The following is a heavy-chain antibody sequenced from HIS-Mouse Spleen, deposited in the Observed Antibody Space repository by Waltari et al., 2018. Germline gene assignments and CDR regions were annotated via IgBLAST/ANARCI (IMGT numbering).Heavy chain of an antibody. D-gene: IGHD1-20*01. CDR1: GFTFSSYG. CDR3: AKDRGYNRYYYYGMDV. CDR2: ISYDGSNK. Sequence: QVQLVESGGGVVQPGRSLRLSCAASGFTFSSYGMHWVRQAPGKGLEWVEVISYDGSNKYYADSVKGRFTISRDNSKNTLYLQMNSLRAEDTAVYYCAKDRGYNRYYYYGMDVWGQGTTVTVSS. J-gene: IGHJ6*02. V-gene: IGHV3-30*18.